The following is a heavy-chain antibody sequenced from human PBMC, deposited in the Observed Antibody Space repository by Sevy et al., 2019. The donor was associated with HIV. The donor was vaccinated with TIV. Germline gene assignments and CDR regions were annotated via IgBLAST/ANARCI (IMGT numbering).Heavy chain of an antibody. Sequence: GGSLRLSCAASGFTFSNAWMSWVRQAPGKGLEWVGRIKSKTDGGTTDYAAPVKGRFTISRDDSKNTLYLQMNSLKTEDTDVYYCFSGWYDHGAFDIWGQGTMVTVSS. CDR3: FSGWYDHGAFDI. V-gene: IGHV3-15*01. CDR2: IKSKTDGGTT. CDR1: GFTFSNAW. D-gene: IGHD6-19*01. J-gene: IGHJ3*02.